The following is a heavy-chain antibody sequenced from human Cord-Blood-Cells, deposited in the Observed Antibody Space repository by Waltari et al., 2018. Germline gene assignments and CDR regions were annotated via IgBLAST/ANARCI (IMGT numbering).Heavy chain of an antibody. Sequence: QVQLQESGPGLVKPSGTLSLTCAVSGGSISSSNWWSWVRQPPGKGLEWIGEIYHSGSTNYNPSLKSRVTISVDKSKNQFSLKLSAVTAADTAVYYCGGAFRDDGYCSSTSCYEYFQHWCQGTLVTVSS. CDR2: IYHSGST. V-gene: IGHV4-4*02. J-gene: IGHJ1*01. CDR3: GGAFRDDGYCSSTSCYEYFQH. D-gene: IGHD2-2*03. CDR1: GGSISSSNW.